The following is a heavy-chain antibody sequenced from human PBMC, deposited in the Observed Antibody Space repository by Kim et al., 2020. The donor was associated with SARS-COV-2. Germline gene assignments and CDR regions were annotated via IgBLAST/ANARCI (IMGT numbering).Heavy chain of an antibody. CDR3: AREPLWFGELMDAFDL. CDR1: GYTFTTYA. D-gene: IGHD3-10*01. Sequence: ASVKVSCKASGYTFTTYAMHWVRQAPGERLEWMGRINAGNGNTEYSQKFQGRVTITRDTSASTAYMELSSLRSEDTAIYYCAREPLWFGELMDAFDLWGQGTMVTVSS. J-gene: IGHJ3*01. CDR2: INAGNGNT. V-gene: IGHV1-3*01.